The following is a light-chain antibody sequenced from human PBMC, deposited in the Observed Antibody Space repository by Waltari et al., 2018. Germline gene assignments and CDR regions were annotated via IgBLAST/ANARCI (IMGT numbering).Light chain of an antibody. V-gene: IGLV3-1*01. CDR2: QDN. Sequence: ELTQPHSVSVSPGQTATISCSGETLAKNYASWYQQRPGQSPLLIIYQDNRRPSEIPDRFSGSGSGNTATPTIRGAQVQDEADYYCQSWAADNIIFGGPTKLTVL. CDR3: QSWAADNII. CDR1: TLAKNY. J-gene: IGLJ2*01.